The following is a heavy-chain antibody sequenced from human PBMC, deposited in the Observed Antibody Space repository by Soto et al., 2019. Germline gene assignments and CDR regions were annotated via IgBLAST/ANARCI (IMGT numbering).Heavy chain of an antibody. CDR1: GGSFSGYY. V-gene: IGHV4-34*01. D-gene: IGHD3-10*01. J-gene: IGHJ6*02. CDR2: INHSGST. Sequence: PSETLSLTCAVYGGSFSGYYWSWIRPPPGKGLEWIGEINHSGSTNYNPSLKSRVTISVDTSKNQFSLKLSSVTAADTAVYYCARGGGLWTYYGMDVWGQGTTVTVSS. CDR3: ARGGGLWTYYGMDV.